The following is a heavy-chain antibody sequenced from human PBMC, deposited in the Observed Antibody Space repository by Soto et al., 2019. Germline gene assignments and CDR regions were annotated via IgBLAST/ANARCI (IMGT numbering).Heavy chain of an antibody. D-gene: IGHD2-2*01. V-gene: IGHV3-15*01. Sequence: EVQLVESGGGLVKPGGSLRLSCAASGFTFSNAWMSWVRQAPGKGLEWVGRIKSKTDGGTTDYAAPVKGRFTISRDDSKNTLYLQMNSLKTEDTAVYYCTTAEARLPYCSSTSCYMRSGYYYGMDVWGQGTTVTVSS. CDR3: TTAEARLPYCSSTSCYMRSGYYYGMDV. CDR1: GFTFSNAW. J-gene: IGHJ6*02. CDR2: IKSKTDGGTT.